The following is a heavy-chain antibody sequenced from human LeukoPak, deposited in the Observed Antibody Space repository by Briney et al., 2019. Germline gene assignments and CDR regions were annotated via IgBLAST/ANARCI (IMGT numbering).Heavy chain of an antibody. J-gene: IGHJ6*02. CDR1: GFTFSSYW. CDR3: ARDRANYYYYYGMDV. CDR2: IKQDGREK. Sequence: GGSLRLSCAASGFTFSSYWMSWVRQAPGKGLEWVANIKQDGREKYYVDSVKGRFTISRDNAKNSLYLQMNSLRAEDTAVYYCARDRANYYYYYGMDVWGQGTTVTVSS. V-gene: IGHV3-7*01.